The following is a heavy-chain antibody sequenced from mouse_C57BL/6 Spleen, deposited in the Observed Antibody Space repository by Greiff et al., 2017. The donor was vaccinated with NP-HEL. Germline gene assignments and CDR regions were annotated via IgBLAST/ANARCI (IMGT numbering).Heavy chain of an antibody. D-gene: IGHD1-1*01. V-gene: IGHV1-61*01. Sequence: VKLQQPGAELVRPGSSVKLSCKASGYTFTSYWMDWVKQRPGQGLEWIGNIYPSDSETHYNQKFKDKATLTVDKSSSTAYMQLSSLTSEDSAVYYCAREGPSYGYFDYWGQGTTLTVSS. CDR1: GYTFTSYW. J-gene: IGHJ2*01. CDR2: IYPSDSET. CDR3: AREGPSYGYFDY.